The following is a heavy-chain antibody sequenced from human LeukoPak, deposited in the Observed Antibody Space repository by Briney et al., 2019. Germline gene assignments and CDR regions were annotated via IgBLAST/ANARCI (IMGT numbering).Heavy chain of an antibody. CDR1: GGSFSGYY. V-gene: IGHV4-34*01. Sequence: SETLSLTCAVYGGSFSGYYWSWIRQPPGKGLEWIGEINHSGSTNYNPSLKSRVTISVDTSKNQFSLKRSSVTAADTAVYYCARGSPAGYDFWSGYRNHYFDYWGQGTLVTVSS. D-gene: IGHD3-3*01. CDR3: ARGSPAGYDFWSGYRNHYFDY. J-gene: IGHJ4*02. CDR2: INHSGST.